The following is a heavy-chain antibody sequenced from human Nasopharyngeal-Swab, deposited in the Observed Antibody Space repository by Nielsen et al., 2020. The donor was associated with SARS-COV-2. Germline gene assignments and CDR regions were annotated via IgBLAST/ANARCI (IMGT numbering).Heavy chain of an antibody. V-gene: IGHV3-30-3*01. J-gene: IGHJ4*02. CDR2: ISYDGSNK. Sequence: GESLKTSCAASGFTFSSYAMHWVRQAPGKGLEWVAVISYDGSNKYYADSVKGRFTISRDNSKNTLYLQMNSLRAEDTAVYYCARDESGSSSFDYWGQGTLVTVSS. D-gene: IGHD1-26*01. CDR1: GFTFSSYA. CDR3: ARDESGSSSFDY.